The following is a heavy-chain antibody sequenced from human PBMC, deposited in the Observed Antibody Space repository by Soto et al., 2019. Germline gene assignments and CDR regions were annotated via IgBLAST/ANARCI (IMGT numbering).Heavy chain of an antibody. V-gene: IGHV3-9*01. CDR2: ISWNSGSI. Sequence: EVQLVESGGGLVQPGGSLRLSCAVSGFTFDDYAMHWVRQAPGKDLEWVSGISWNSGSIGYADSVKGRFTISRDNAKNSLYLQMNSLRAEDTALYYCAKDSSWYYGMDVWGQGTTVTVSS. CDR3: AKDSSWYYGMDV. D-gene: IGHD6-13*01. J-gene: IGHJ6*02. CDR1: GFTFDDYA.